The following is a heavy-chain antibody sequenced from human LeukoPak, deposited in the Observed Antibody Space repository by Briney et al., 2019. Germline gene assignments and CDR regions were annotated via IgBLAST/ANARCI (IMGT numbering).Heavy chain of an antibody. D-gene: IGHD3-22*01. CDR2: IYYSGST. V-gene: IGHV4-59*08. CDR1: GGSISSYC. CDR3: ARLYYYDSSGSRYYFDY. J-gene: IGHJ4*02. Sequence: PSETLPLTCTVSGGSISSYCWSWIRQPPGKGLEWIGYIYYSGSTNYNPSLKSRVTISVDTSKNQFSLKLSSVTAADTAVYYCARLYYYDSSGSRYYFDYWGQGTLVTVSS.